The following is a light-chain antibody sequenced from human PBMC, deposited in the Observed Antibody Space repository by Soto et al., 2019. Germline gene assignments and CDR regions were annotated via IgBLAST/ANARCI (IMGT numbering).Light chain of an antibody. Sequence: EIVMTQSPATLSVSPGERATLSCRASQSVSSNLAWYQQKPGQAPRLLIYGASTRATGIPARFSGSGSGKEFTLTISSLQSEDFAVYYCQLYNNWPHFGGGTKVDIK. CDR3: QLYNNWPH. CDR2: GAS. CDR1: QSVSSN. J-gene: IGKJ4*01. V-gene: IGKV3-15*01.